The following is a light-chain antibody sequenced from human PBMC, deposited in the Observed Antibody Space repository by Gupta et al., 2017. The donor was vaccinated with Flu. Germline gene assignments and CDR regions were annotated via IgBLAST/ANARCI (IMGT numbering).Light chain of an antibody. J-gene: IGKJ1*01. CDR3: QQYDESPRT. Sequence: GTLSLSPGERATLSCWTSQTIDSSYLGWYQQKPGQAPRLLIYAASSRTSGTPYRFIGSGSGTDFSLTIDRLEPEDFAVYYCQQYDESPRTFGQGTRVEIK. CDR1: QTIDSSY. V-gene: IGKV3-20*01. CDR2: AAS.